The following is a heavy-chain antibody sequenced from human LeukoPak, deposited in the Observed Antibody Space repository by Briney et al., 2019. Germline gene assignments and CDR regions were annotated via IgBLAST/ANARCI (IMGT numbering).Heavy chain of an antibody. Sequence: ASVKVSCKASGYTFTSYDINWVRQATGQGLEWMGWMNPNSGNTGYAQKFQGRVTITRSTSISTAYMELSSLRSEDTAVYYCAREYSSSWYRGYYYYMDVWGKGTTVTVSS. V-gene: IGHV1-8*03. J-gene: IGHJ6*03. D-gene: IGHD6-13*01. CDR1: GYTFTSYD. CDR2: MNPNSGNT. CDR3: AREYSSSWYRGYYYYMDV.